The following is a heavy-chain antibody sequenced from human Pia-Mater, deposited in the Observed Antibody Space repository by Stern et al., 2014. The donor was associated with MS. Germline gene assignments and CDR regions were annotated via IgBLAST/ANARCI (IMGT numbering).Heavy chain of an antibody. CDR3: ARGDSSSPLEY. CDR2: IWYDGSNK. V-gene: IGHV3-33*01. CDR1: GFTFSSYG. D-gene: IGHD6-6*01. J-gene: IGHJ4*02. Sequence: QVQLVESGGGVVQPGRSLRLSCAASGFTFSSYGMHWVRQTPGKGLEWVAVIWYDGSNKYYADSVKGRFTISRDNSENTLYLQMNSLRAEDTAVYYCARGDSSSPLEYWGQGNLVTVSS.